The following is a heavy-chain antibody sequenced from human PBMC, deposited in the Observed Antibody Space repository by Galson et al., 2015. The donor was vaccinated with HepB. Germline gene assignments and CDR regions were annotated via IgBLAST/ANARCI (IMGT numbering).Heavy chain of an antibody. J-gene: IGHJ4*02. V-gene: IGHV3-23*03. D-gene: IGHD4-17*01. CDR1: GFTFSAFA. CDR3: AKQAGNLIRSWHFDY. Sequence: SLRLSCAASGFTFSAFAMSWVRQAPGKGLEWVSGVEKDSSGTYYADSVKGRFTISRDNSKNTRYLQVNSLRAEDTAVYYCAKQAGNLIRSWHFDYWGQGSLVIVSS. CDR2: VEKDSSGT.